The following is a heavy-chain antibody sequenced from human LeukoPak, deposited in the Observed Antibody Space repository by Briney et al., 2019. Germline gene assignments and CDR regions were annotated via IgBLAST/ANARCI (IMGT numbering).Heavy chain of an antibody. CDR2: ISGSGGST. Sequence: GGSLRLSCAASGFTFSSYAMSWVRQAPGKGLEWVSAISGSGGSTYYADSVKGRFTISRDNSKNTLYLQMNSLRAEDTAVYYCAKHRTGYSSSWHFDYWGQGTLVTVSS. CDR3: AKHRTGYSSSWHFDY. CDR1: GFTFSSYA. V-gene: IGHV3-23*01. D-gene: IGHD6-13*01. J-gene: IGHJ4*02.